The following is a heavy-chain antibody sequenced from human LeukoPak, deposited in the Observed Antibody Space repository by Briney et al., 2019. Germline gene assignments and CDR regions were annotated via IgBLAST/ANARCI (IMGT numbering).Heavy chain of an antibody. CDR1: GFTFSNYW. CDR2: IGTAGDT. D-gene: IGHD3-22*01. J-gene: IGHJ4*02. V-gene: IGHV3-13*01. CDR3: ARGPHYYDSSGTPPFDY. Sequence: GGSLRLSCAASGFTFSNYWMHWVRQAPGKGLVWVSAIGTAGDTYYPGSVKGRFTISRENAKNSLYLQMNSLRAGDTAVYYCARGPHYYDSSGTPPFDYWGQGTLVTVSS.